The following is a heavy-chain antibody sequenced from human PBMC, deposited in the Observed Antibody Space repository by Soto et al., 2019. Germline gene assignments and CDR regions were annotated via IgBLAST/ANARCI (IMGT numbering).Heavy chain of an antibody. J-gene: IGHJ4*02. Sequence: SETLSLTCTVSGGSISSSSYYWGWIRQPPGKGLEWIGSIYYSGSTYYNPSLKSRVTISVDTSKNQFSLKLSSVTAADTAVYYFATPGSDYGDITYLDYWGQGTLVTVSS. CDR3: ATPGSDYGDITYLDY. CDR2: IYYSGST. CDR1: GGSISSSSYY. V-gene: IGHV4-39*01. D-gene: IGHD4-17*01.